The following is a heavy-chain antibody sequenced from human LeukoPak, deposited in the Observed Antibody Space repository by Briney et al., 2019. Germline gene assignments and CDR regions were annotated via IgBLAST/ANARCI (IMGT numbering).Heavy chain of an antibody. Sequence: SETLSLTCTVSGGSISSYYWSWIRQPPGKGLEWIGYIYYSGSTNYNPSLKSRVTISVDTSKNQFSLKLSSVTAADTAVYYCARAPYGSGSNAFDYWGQGTLVTVSS. V-gene: IGHV4-59*12. CDR3: ARAPYGSGSNAFDY. D-gene: IGHD3-10*01. CDR2: IYYSGST. CDR1: GGSISSYY. J-gene: IGHJ4*02.